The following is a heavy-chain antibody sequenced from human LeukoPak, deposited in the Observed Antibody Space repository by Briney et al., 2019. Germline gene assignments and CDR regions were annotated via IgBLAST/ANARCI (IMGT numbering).Heavy chain of an antibody. CDR3: ATDREDYDSSGYYLSDAFDI. J-gene: IGHJ3*02. CDR1: GFTFSGYS. Sequence: PGGSLRLSCAVSGFTFSGYSMKWVRQAPGKGLEWVLYISSSSATIYHADSVKGRFTVSRDNAKNSLYLQMDSLRVEDTAVYYCATDREDYDSSGYYLSDAFDIWGQGTMVTVSS. D-gene: IGHD3-22*01. V-gene: IGHV3-48*01. CDR2: ISSSSATI.